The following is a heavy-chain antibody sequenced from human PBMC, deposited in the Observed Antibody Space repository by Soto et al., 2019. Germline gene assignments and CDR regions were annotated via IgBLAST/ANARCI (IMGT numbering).Heavy chain of an antibody. J-gene: IGHJ5*02. CDR2: ISSSSSYT. CDR3: ARGGETTMVRGVITSWFDP. D-gene: IGHD3-10*01. Sequence: QVQLVESGGGLVKPGGSLRLSCAASGFTFSDYYMSWIRQAPGKGLEWVSYISSSSSYTNYADSVKGRFTISRDNAKNSLYRQMNSLRAEDTAVYYCARGGETTMVRGVITSWFDPWGQGTLVTVSS. CDR1: GFTFSDYY. V-gene: IGHV3-11*05.